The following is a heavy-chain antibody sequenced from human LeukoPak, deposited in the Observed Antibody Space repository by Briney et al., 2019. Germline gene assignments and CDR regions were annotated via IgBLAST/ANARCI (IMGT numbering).Heavy chain of an antibody. CDR1: GFTFSSYS. J-gene: IGHJ5*02. CDR2: ISSSGSYI. D-gene: IGHD3-16*01. CDR3: ARAPAYNWNDL. V-gene: IGHV3-21*01. Sequence: GGSLRLSCAASGFTFSSYSMNWVRQAPGKGLEWVSSISSSGSYIYYADSVKGRFTISRDNAKNSLYLQMNSLRAEDTAAYYCARAPAYNWNDLWGQGTLVTVSS.